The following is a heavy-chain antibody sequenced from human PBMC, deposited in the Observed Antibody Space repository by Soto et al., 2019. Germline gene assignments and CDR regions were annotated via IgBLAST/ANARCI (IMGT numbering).Heavy chain of an antibody. J-gene: IGHJ5*02. D-gene: IGHD2-2*01. CDR2: ISAYNGNT. CDR1: GYTFTSYG. CDR3: ARVHVVVPAAASKWFDP. V-gene: IGHV1-18*01. Sequence: ASVKVSCKASGYTFTSYGISWVRQAPRQGLEWMGWISAYNGNTNYAQKLQGRVTMTTDTSTSTAYMELRSLRSDDTAVYYCARVHVVVPAAASKWFDPWGQGTLVTVSS.